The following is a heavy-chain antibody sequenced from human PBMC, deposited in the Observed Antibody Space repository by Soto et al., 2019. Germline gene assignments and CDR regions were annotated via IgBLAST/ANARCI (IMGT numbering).Heavy chain of an antibody. CDR2: IYPGDSDT. Sequence: GEALKNSCQGFGYNVTNYLIGRVRPIPGKRLEWMGIIYPGDSDTRYSPSFQGQVTISADKSISTAYPQWSSLKASDTAMYYCARLGGVGAPVWFDPWGQGTLVTVSS. CDR3: ARLGGVGAPVWFDP. CDR1: GYNVTNYL. V-gene: IGHV5-51*01. D-gene: IGHD1-26*01. J-gene: IGHJ5*02.